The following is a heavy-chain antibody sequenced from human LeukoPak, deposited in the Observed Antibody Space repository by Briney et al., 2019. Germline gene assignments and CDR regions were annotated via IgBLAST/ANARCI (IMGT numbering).Heavy chain of an antibody. J-gene: IGHJ3*02. V-gene: IGHV4-59*08. D-gene: IGHD6-13*01. Sequence: SETLSLTCTVSGGSISSYYWSWIRQPPGKGLEWIGYIYYSGSTNYNPSLKSRVTISVDTSKNQFSLKLSSVTAADTAVYYCARASSSWRAEAFDIWGQGTMVTVSS. CDR1: GGSISSYY. CDR2: IYYSGST. CDR3: ARASSSWRAEAFDI.